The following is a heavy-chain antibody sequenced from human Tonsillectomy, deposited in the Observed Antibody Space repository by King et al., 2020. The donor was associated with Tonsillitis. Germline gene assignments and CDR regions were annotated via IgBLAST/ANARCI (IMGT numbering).Heavy chain of an antibody. CDR2: ISSSGSTI. CDR3: AIQEYYYDSSGYYRHDAFDI. V-gene: IGHV3-11*01. J-gene: IGHJ3*02. D-gene: IGHD3-22*01. CDR1: GFTFSDYY. Sequence: VQLVESGGGLVKPGGSLRLSCAASGFTFSDYYMSWIRQAPGKGLEWVSYISSSGSTIYYADSVKGRFTISRDNAKNSLYLQMNSLRAEDTAVYYCAIQEYYYDSSGYYRHDAFDIWGQGTMVTVSS.